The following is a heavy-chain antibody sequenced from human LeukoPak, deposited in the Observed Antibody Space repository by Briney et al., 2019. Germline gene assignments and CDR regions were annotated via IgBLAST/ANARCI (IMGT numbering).Heavy chain of an antibody. Sequence: GASVKVSCKASGGTFSSSAISWVRQAPGQGLEWLGGIIPIFGSSNYAQNFQDRVTITADESTSTAHMELSSLRSEDTAVYYCARSYCGGDCYSPSNAFDIWGQGTMVTVSS. CDR3: ARSYCGGDCYSPSNAFDI. J-gene: IGHJ3*02. CDR1: GGTFSSSA. CDR2: IIPIFGSS. D-gene: IGHD2-21*02. V-gene: IGHV1-69*13.